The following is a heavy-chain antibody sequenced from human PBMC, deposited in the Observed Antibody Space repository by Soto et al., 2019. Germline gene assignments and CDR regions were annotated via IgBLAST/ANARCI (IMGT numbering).Heavy chain of an antibody. V-gene: IGHV4-4*07. D-gene: IGHD6-19*01. CDR1: GASISAYA. Sequence: SETLSLTCTVSGASISAYAWSWMRQPAGKGLEWIGRLYSSGNTNYNPSFKSRLTMSADTSKNQLSLKLSSVTAADTAVYYCARGPYSSGWYVVDYWGQGTLVTVSS. J-gene: IGHJ4*02. CDR3: ARGPYSSGWYVVDY. CDR2: LYSSGNT.